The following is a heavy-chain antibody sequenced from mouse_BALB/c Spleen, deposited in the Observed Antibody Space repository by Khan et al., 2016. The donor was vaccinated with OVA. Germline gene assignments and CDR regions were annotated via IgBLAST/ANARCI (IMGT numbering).Heavy chain of an antibody. CDR2: ITNGGGNT. J-gene: IGHJ4*01. CDR3: ARIPTFITTALDY. Sequence: EVQLVESGGGLVQPGGSLKLSCAASGFTFSSNTMPWVRQTPEKRLEWVAYITNGGGNTYYPDTVTGRFTISRDNAKNTLYLQMSSLKSEDTAMYYCARIPTFITTALDYWGQGTSVTVSS. V-gene: IGHV5-12-2*01. D-gene: IGHD1-2*01. CDR1: GFTFSSNT.